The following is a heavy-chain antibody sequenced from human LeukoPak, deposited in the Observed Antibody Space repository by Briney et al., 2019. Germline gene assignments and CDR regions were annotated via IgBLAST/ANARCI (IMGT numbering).Heavy chain of an antibody. CDR1: GFTFSSYS. J-gene: IGHJ4*02. Sequence: GGSLRLSCAASGFTFSSYSMNWVRQAPGKGLEWVSSISSSSSYIYYADSVKGRFTISRDNAKNSLYPQMNSLRAEDTAVYYCARDPSVGALDYWGQGALVTVSS. V-gene: IGHV3-21*01. CDR3: ARDPSVGALDY. D-gene: IGHD1-26*01. CDR2: ISSSSSYI.